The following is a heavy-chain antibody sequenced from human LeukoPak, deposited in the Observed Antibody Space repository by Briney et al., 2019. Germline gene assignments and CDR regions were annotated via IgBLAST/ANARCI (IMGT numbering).Heavy chain of an antibody. D-gene: IGHD6-19*01. Sequence: GGSLRLSCAASGFTFSSYSMNWVRQAPGKGLEWVSSISSSSYIYYADSVKHRSTISRDNPKNSLYLQMTSLRAEDTAVYYCAAKWLVPRFDYWGQGTLVTVSS. CDR1: GFTFSSYS. CDR2: ISSSSYI. CDR3: AAKWLVPRFDY. J-gene: IGHJ4*02. V-gene: IGHV3-21*01.